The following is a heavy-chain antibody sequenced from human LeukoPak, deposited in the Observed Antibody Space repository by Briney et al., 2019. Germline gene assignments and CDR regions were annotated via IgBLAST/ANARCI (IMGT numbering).Heavy chain of an antibody. J-gene: IGHJ5*02. CDR2: IYSGGST. D-gene: IGHD1-26*01. CDR1: GFTVSSNY. V-gene: IGHV3-66*02. CDR3: ARAWVVGATNWFDP. Sequence: PGGSLRLSCAASGFTVSSNYMSWVRQAPGKGLEWVSVIYSGGSTYYADSVKGRFTISRGNSKNTLYLQMNSLRAEDTAVYYCARAWVVGATNWFDPWGQGTLVTVSS.